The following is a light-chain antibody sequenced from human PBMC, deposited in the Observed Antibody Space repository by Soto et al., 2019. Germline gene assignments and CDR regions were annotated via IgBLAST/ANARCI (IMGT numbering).Light chain of an antibody. V-gene: IGKV1-5*01. CDR3: QQYNTYKT. CDR1: QSISSW. Sequence: DIQMTQSPSTLSASVGDRVTITCRASQSISSWLAWYQQRPGKAPKLLIYHASTLKSGVPSRFSGSGSGTEFTLTISSLQPDDFATYFCQQYNTYKTFGQGTKVDIK. J-gene: IGKJ1*01. CDR2: HAS.